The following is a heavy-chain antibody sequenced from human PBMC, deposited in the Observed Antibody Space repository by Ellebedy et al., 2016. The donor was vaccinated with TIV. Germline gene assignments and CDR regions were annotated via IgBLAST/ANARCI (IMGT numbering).Heavy chain of an antibody. D-gene: IGHD4-23*01. Sequence: PGGSLRPSCTASGFTFSNYAMHWVRQAPGKGLEWVSSISGSAGSTYDADSVKGRFTISRDNSKNTLYLQMNSLRAEDTAVYYWAKLTSANSPFDYWGQGTLVTVSS. CDR1: GFTFSNYA. V-gene: IGHV3-23*01. J-gene: IGHJ4*02. CDR2: ISGSAGST. CDR3: AKLTSANSPFDY.